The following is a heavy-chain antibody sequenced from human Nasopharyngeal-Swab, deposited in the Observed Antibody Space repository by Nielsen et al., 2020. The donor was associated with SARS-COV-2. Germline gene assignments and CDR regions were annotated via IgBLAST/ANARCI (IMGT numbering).Heavy chain of an antibody. J-gene: IGHJ4*02. D-gene: IGHD3-10*01. V-gene: IGHV3-64D*06. Sequence: GGSLRLSCSASGFTFSSYAMHWVRQAPGKGLEYVSAISSNGGSTYYADSVKGRFTISRDNSKNTLYLQMSSLRAEDTAVYYCATAPYGSGSGDFLDYWGQGTLVTVSS. CDR3: ATAPYGSGSGDFLDY. CDR2: ISSNGGST. CDR1: GFTFSSYA.